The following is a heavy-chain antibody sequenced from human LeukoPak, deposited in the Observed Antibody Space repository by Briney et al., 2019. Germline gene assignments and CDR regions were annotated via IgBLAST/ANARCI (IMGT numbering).Heavy chain of an antibody. D-gene: IGHD5-12*01. CDR1: GYTFTSYG. CDR2: ISTYNDNT. J-gene: IGHJ6*03. Sequence: GASVKVSCKASGYTFTSYGISWVRQAPGQGLEWMGWISTYNDNTNYAQKFQGRVTMTTDTSTRTAYMELRSLRSVTAADTAVHYCARTTEGYAGGPGYSYYYYMDVWGKGTTVTISS. CDR3: ARTTEGYAGGPGYSYYYYMDV. V-gene: IGHV1-18*01.